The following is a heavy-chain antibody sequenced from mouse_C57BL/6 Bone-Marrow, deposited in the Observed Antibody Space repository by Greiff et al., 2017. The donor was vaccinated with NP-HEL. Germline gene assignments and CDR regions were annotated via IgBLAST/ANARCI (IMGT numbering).Heavy chain of an antibody. D-gene: IGHD1-1*01. Sequence: QVQLQQPGAELVKPGASVKLSCKASGYTFTSYWMHWVKQRPGQGLEWIGMIHPNSGSTNYNEKFKSKATLTVDKSSSTAYMQLSSLTSEDSAVYYCARYYYGSSYYAWFAYWGQGTLVTVSA. V-gene: IGHV1-64*01. J-gene: IGHJ3*01. CDR3: ARYYYGSSYYAWFAY. CDR2: IHPNSGST. CDR1: GYTFTSYW.